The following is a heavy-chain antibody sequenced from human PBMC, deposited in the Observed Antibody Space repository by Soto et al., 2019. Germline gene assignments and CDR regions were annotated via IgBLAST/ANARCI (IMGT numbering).Heavy chain of an antibody. J-gene: IGHJ4*02. CDR3: TRDRGDYDYIWGSYRYGVTDY. Sequence: GGSLRLSCTASGFTFGDYAMSWFRQAPGKGLEWVGFIRSKAYGGTTEYAASVKGRFTISRDDFKSIAYLQMNSLKTEDTAVYYCTRDRGDYDYIWGSYRYGVTDYWGQGTLVTVSS. V-gene: IGHV3-49*03. CDR1: GFTFGDYA. CDR2: IRSKAYGGTT. D-gene: IGHD3-16*02.